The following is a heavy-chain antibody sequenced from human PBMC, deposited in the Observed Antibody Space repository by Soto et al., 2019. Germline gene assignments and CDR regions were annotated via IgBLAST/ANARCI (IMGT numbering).Heavy chain of an antibody. J-gene: IGHJ4*02. D-gene: IGHD1-1*01. V-gene: IGHV4-39*07. CDR3: ARDGNWRLDY. CDR2: IYYSGST. Sequence: SETLSLTCTVSGGSISSSSYCWSWIRQPPGKGLEWIGSIYYSGSTYYNPSLKSRITISADTSKNQFSLHLTSMTAEDTAVYYCARDGNWRLDYWGQGALVTVSS. CDR1: GGSISSSSYC.